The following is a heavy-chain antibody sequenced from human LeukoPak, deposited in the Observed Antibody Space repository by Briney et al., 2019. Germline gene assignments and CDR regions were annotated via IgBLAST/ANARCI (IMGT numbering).Heavy chain of an antibody. J-gene: IGHJ4*02. V-gene: IGHV4-4*07. CDR1: GASINNYY. Sequence: SETLSLTCTVSGASINNYYWGWIRQSAGRGLEWIGRIYTNGNTNYSPSLGGRVTMSVDTSKSQFSLRLSSLTAADTAVFYCAREAKSYDGDGYYLHYWGQGILVTVAS. CDR2: IYTNGNT. CDR3: AREAKSYDGDGYYLHY. D-gene: IGHD3-22*01.